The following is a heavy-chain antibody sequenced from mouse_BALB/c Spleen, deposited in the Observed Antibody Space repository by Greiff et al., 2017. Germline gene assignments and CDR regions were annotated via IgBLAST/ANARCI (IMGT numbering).Heavy chain of an antibody. CDR3: ARDRFDY. CDR2: ISDGGSCT. Sequence: EVKLMESGGGLVKPGGSLKLSCAASGFTFSDYYMYWVRQTPEKRLEWVATISDGGSCTYYPDSVKGRFTISRDNAKNNLYLQMSSLKSEDTAMYYCARDRFDYWGQGTTLTVSS. CDR1: GFTFSDYY. V-gene: IGHV5-4*02. J-gene: IGHJ2*01.